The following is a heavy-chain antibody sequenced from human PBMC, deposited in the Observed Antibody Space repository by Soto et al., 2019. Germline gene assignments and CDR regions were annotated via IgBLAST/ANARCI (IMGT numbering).Heavy chain of an antibody. Sequence: PSETLSLTCTVSGGSISSGGYYWSWIRQHPGKGLEWIGYIYYIGSTYYNPSLKSRVTISVDTSKNQFSLKLSSVTAADTAVYYCARVYGGGSDFDYCGQRTLLTFSS. J-gene: IGHJ4*02. V-gene: IGHV4-31*03. CDR1: GGSISSGGYY. D-gene: IGHD3-10*01. CDR2: IYYIGST. CDR3: ARVYGGGSDFDY.